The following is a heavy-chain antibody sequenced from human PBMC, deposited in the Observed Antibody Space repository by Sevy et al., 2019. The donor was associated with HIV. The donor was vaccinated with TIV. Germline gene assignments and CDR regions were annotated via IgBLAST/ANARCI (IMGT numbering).Heavy chain of an antibody. CDR1: GFTFSNYG. D-gene: IGHD6-13*01. J-gene: IGHJ4*02. V-gene: IGHV3-30*02. Sequence: GGSLRLSCAASGFTFSNYGMHWVRQVPGKGLEWVTFIRYDGSDKYYAASVKGRFTISRDDSKNTLDMQMDSLTPEDTALYYCAKDLAGPGRRYFDYWGQGTLVTVSS. CDR2: IRYDGSDK. CDR3: AKDLAGPGRRYFDY.